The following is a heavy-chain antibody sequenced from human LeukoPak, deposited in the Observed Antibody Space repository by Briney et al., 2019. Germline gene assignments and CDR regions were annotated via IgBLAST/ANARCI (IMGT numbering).Heavy chain of an antibody. Sequence: SETLSLTCTVSGGSISSYYWSWIRQPPGKGLEWIGYIYYSGSTNYNPSLKSRVTISVDTSKNQFSPKLSSVTAADTAVYYCARGPYYYDSSGYYLGYWGQGTLVTVSS. D-gene: IGHD3-22*01. CDR3: ARGPYYYDSSGYYLGY. CDR1: GGSISSYY. CDR2: IYYSGST. J-gene: IGHJ4*02. V-gene: IGHV4-59*01.